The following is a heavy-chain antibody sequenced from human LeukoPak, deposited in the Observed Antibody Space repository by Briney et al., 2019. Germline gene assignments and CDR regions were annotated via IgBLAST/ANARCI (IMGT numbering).Heavy chain of an antibody. V-gene: IGHV3-48*04. D-gene: IGHD5-18*01. CDR3: ARQQQQLWYD. Sequence: GGSLRLSCAASGFSFSTYSMNWVRQAPGKGLEWVSSITGSSSTIYYADSVKGRFTISRDNAKNSLYLQMNSLRAEDTAVYFCARQQQQLWYDWGQGTLVTVSS. J-gene: IGHJ1*01. CDR1: GFSFSTYS. CDR2: ITGSSSTI.